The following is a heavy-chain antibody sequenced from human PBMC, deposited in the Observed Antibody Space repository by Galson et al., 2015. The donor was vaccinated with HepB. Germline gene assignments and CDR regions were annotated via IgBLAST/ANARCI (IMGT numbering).Heavy chain of an antibody. V-gene: IGHV1-24*01. CDR3: ATPKSPGGSYSPDYYYNGMDV. Sequence: SVKVSCKVSGNTLTELSMHWVRQAPGKGLEWMGGFDPEDGETIYAQKFQGRVTMTEDTSTDTAYMELSSLRSEDTAVYYCATPKSPGGSYSPDYYYNGMDVWGQGTTVTVSS. CDR2: FDPEDGET. D-gene: IGHD2-15*01. CDR1: GNTLTELS. J-gene: IGHJ6*02.